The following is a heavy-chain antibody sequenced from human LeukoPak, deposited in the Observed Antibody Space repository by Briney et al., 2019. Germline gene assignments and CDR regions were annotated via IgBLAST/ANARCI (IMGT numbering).Heavy chain of an antibody. CDR1: GASISSYN. CDR3: ATYYDSGVYYPF. Sequence: PSETLSLTCSVSGASISSYNWGWIRQPPGKGLEWIGHFYYSGSPNYTPSLTSRLTMSVDTSKNQFSLRLAFATAADTALYYCATYYDSGVYYPFWGLGILVTVSS. J-gene: IGHJ4*02. V-gene: IGHV4-59*08. CDR2: FYYSGSP. D-gene: IGHD3-22*01.